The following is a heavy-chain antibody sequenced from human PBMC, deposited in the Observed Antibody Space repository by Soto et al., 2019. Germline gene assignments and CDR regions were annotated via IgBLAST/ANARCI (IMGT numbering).Heavy chain of an antibody. Sequence: QVQLQESGPGLVKPSQTLSLTCTVSGGSISSGGYYWSWIRQHPWKGLEWIGYIYYSGSTYYNPSLKCRVTISVDTSKNQFSLKLSSVTAADTAVYYCARTGITMVSETKAICFDPWGQGTLVTVSS. D-gene: IGHD3-10*01. CDR3: ARTGITMVSETKAICFDP. CDR1: GGSISSGGYY. J-gene: IGHJ5*02. V-gene: IGHV4-31*03. CDR2: IYYSGST.